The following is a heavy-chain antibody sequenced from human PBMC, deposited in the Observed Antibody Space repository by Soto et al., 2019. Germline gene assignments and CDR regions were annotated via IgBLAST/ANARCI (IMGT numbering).Heavy chain of an antibody. Sequence: GGSLRLSCAASGLTFSSYAMSWVRQAPGKGLEWVSAISGSGGSTDYAESVKGRFTISRDDSKNSLFLQMNSLTTEDTAIYYCADLKWSRSYLPWGQGTLVTVSS. J-gene: IGHJ1*01. CDR2: ISGSGGST. V-gene: IGHV3-23*01. D-gene: IGHD3-3*01. CDR1: GLTFSSYA. CDR3: ADLKWSRSYLP.